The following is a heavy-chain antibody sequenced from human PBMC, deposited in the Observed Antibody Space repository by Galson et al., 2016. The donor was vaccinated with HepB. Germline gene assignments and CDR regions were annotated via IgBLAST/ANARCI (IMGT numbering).Heavy chain of an antibody. Sequence: SETLSLTCGVYGGSFSGYYWSWIRQPPGKGLEWIGEINHSGSTNYNPSLKSRVTISTDTSKNQFSLKMSSVTAADTAVYYCARHRGDESCSGGTCYLGYLYFDLWGRGTLVTVSS. CDR3: ARHRGDESCSGGTCYLGYLYFDL. D-gene: IGHD2-15*01. CDR2: INHSGST. V-gene: IGHV4-34*01. CDR1: GGSFSGYY. J-gene: IGHJ2*01.